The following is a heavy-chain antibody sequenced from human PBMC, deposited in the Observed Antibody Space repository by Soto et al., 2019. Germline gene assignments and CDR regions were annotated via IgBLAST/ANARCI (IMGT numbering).Heavy chain of an antibody. CDR2: ISPYTGNT. D-gene: IGHD3-16*01. CDR3: VMVDNYVTPTPQDV. CDR1: GYIFVNYG. Sequence: QVQLVQSGDEVKKPGASVKVSCKASGYIFVNYGIAWVRQAPGQGLEWMGWISPYTGNTHSATKIQGRLTMTTDTSTSTAYMDLGSLTSDDTAVYYCVMVDNYVTPTPQDVWGPGTTVTVS. J-gene: IGHJ6*02. V-gene: IGHV1-18*01.